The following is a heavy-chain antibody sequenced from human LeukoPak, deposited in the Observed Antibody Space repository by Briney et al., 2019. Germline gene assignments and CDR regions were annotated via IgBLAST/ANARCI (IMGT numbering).Heavy chain of an antibody. D-gene: IGHD5-12*01. Sequence: ASVKVSCKASGGTFSSHAISWVRQAPGQGLEWMGGIIPIFGTANYAQKFQGRVTVTADESTSTAYMELSSLRSEDTAVYYCARGGLRGSGYDSNYYGMDVWGKGTTVTVSS. CDR2: IIPIFGTA. CDR3: ARGGLRGSGYDSNYYGMDV. CDR1: GGTFSSHA. J-gene: IGHJ6*04. V-gene: IGHV1-69*13.